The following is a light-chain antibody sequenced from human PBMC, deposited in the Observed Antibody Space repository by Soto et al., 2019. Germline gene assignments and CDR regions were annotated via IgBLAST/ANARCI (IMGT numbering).Light chain of an antibody. CDR3: QSYDSSLIGWV. V-gene: IGLV1-51*01. Sequence: QSVLTQPPSVSAAPGQKVTISCSGSSSNIGNNYVSWYQQLPGTAPKLLIYDNDKRPSGIPDRFSGSKSGTSASLAISGLQAEDEADYYCQSYDSSLIGWVFGTGTQLTVL. CDR2: DND. CDR1: SSNIGNNY. J-gene: IGLJ3*02.